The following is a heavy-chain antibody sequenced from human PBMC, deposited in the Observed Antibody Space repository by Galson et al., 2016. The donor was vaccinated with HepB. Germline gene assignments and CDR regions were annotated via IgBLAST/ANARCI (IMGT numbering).Heavy chain of an antibody. Sequence: ETLSLTCGVSGGSISSSNWWTWVRQPPGKGLEWIGEIYHSGSTHYNPSLKSRATISVDKPKNQFPLNLSSVTAADTAVYFCACATYCGGDCYSLDYWGLGALVAVSS. CDR2: IYHSGST. V-gene: IGHV4-4*01. CDR1: GGSISSSNW. D-gene: IGHD2-21*02. J-gene: IGHJ4*02. CDR3: ACATYCGGDCYSLDY.